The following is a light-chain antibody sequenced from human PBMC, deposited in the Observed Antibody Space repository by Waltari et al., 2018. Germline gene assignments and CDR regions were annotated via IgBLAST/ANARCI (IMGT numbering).Light chain of an antibody. CDR2: KAS. Sequence: DIPMTQSPSTLSASVGERVTITCRASQSISSWLAWYKQKPGKAPKLLIYKASSLESGVPSRFSGSGSGTEFTLTISSLQPDDFATYYCQQYNSYSWTFGQGTKVEIK. CDR1: QSISSW. J-gene: IGKJ1*01. V-gene: IGKV1-5*03. CDR3: QQYNSYSWT.